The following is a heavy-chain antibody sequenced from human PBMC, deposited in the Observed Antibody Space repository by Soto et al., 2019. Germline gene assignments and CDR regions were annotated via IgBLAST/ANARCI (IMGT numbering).Heavy chain of an antibody. CDR2: ISTFNGKT. Sequence: QIQLVQSGGDVKTPGASVKVSCTTSRYTFTSHGIAWVRQAPGQGLEWMGWISTFNGKTDYAQKFQGRVTMTADTITSTVHMELRSLGSDDTAVYYCARLLTEGATFREDAFDLWGPGTKVTVSS. D-gene: IGHD3-9*01. V-gene: IGHV1-18*01. CDR3: ARLLTEGATFREDAFDL. CDR1: RYTFTSHG. J-gene: IGHJ3*01.